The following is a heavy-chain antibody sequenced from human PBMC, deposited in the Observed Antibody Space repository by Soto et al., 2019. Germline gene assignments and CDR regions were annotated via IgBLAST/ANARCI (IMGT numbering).Heavy chain of an antibody. CDR2: INAGNGNT. Sequence: ASVKVSCKASGYAFTSYAMHWVRQAPGQRLEWMGWINAGNGNTKYSQKFQGRVTITRDASASTAYMELSSLRSEDTAVYYCARERYARFRCFDPWGQGTLVTVSS. V-gene: IGHV1-3*01. D-gene: IGHD1-1*01. J-gene: IGHJ5*02. CDR1: GYAFTSYA. CDR3: ARERYARFRCFDP.